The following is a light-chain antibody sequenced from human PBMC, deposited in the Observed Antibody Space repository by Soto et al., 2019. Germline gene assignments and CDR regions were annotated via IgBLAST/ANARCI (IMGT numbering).Light chain of an antibody. CDR3: SSYTSSSALIL. Sequence: QSALTQPASVSGSPGQSITISCTGTSSDVGGYNYVSWYQQHPGNAPKLMIYDGNSRPSGVSNRFSGSKSGNTASLTISGLQAEDEADYYCSSYTSSSALILFGGGTKLPVL. CDR2: DGN. J-gene: IGLJ2*01. CDR1: SSDVGGYNY. V-gene: IGLV2-14*03.